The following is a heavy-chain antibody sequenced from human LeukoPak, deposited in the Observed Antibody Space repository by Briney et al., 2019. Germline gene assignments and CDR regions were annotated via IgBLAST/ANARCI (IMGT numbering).Heavy chain of an antibody. D-gene: IGHD3-9*01. CDR1: RFTFSSYC. Sequence: GRCLSLSYAASRFTFSSYCMHWVRHAPRKGLVWVSRINSDWSSTIYTDSVKGRFTISRDNAKNTLYLQMNSLRAEDTAVYYCARDPTYYDILTGCFDYWGQGTLVTVSS. CDR3: ARDPTYYDILTGCFDY. V-gene: IGHV3-74*01. J-gene: IGHJ4*02. CDR2: INSDWSST.